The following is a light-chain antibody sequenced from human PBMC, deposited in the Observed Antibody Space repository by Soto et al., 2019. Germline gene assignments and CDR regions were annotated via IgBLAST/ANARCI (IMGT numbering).Light chain of an antibody. Sequence: QPVLTQSPSASASLGASVNLTCTLSSGHSSYAIAWHQQQPGKGPRYLMKLNSDGSHSKGDGIPDRFSGSSSGAERYLTISSLQSEDEADYYCQTWGTGIRVFGGGTKVTVL. J-gene: IGLJ3*02. CDR1: SGHSSYA. V-gene: IGLV4-69*01. CDR3: QTWGTGIRV. CDR2: LNSDGSH.